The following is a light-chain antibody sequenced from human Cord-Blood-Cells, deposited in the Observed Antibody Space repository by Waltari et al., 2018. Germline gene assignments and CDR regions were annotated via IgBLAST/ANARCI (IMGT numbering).Light chain of an antibody. V-gene: IGLV2-11*01. CDR2: DVS. J-gene: IGLJ1*01. Sequence: QSALPQPRSVSGSPGQSVTIPCTGTSMDVGGYNYVSWYQQHPGKAPKLMIYDVSKRPSGVPDRFSGSKSGNMASLTISGLQAEDEADYYCCSYAGSYTYVFGTGTKVTVL. CDR1: SMDVGGYNY. CDR3: CSYAGSYTYV.